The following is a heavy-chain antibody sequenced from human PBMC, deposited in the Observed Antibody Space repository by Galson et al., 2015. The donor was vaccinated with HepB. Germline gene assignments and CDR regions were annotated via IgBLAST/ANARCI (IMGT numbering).Heavy chain of an antibody. Sequence: PALVKPTQTLTLTCTFSGFSLRSTGVGVGWIRQPPGRALEWLALVYWDDDKRYSPSLKSRLTITKDTSKNQVVLTMTNMDPVDTATYYCAHLTTVTYYYYYYMDVWGKGTTVTVSS. CDR3: AHLTTVTYYYYYYMDV. V-gene: IGHV2-5*02. CDR1: GFSLRSTGVG. J-gene: IGHJ6*03. D-gene: IGHD4-17*01. CDR2: VYWDDDK.